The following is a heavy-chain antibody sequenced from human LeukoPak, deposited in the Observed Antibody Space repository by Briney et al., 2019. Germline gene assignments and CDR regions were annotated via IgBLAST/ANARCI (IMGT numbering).Heavy chain of an antibody. Sequence: PSETLSLTCTVSGGSISSGGYYWSWIRQPPGKGLEWIGYIYHSGSTYYNPSLKSRVTISVDTSKNQFSLKLSSVTAADTAVYYCARGGSHLPDYFDYWGQGTLVTVSS. CDR3: ARGGSHLPDYFDY. V-gene: IGHV4-61*08. CDR2: IYHSGST. D-gene: IGHD6-25*01. CDR1: GGSISSGGYY. J-gene: IGHJ4*02.